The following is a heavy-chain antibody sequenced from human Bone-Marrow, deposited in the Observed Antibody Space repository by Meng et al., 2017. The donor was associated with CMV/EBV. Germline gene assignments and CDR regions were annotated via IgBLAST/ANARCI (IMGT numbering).Heavy chain of an antibody. CDR2: IYYSVTT. V-gene: IGHV4-39*07. CDR1: RASICSSSDY. D-gene: IGHD3-16*01. J-gene: IGHJ5*02. CDR3: ARLNLRSFDP. Sequence: LTCTFSRASICSSSDYRGCSRQPPGMGLYWTGDIYYSVTTYYHPSLTSRVTISVDTSTNQFSLQLSAVTAAYTAVYYCARLNLRSFDPWGQGTLVTVSS.